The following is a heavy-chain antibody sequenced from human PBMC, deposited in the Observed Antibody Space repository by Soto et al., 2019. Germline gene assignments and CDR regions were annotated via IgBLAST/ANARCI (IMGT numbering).Heavy chain of an antibody. CDR1: GFTFSSYA. CDR2: ISGSGGST. V-gene: IGHV3-23*01. D-gene: IGHD3-16*02. J-gene: IGHJ5*02. Sequence: PGGSLRLSCAASGFTFSSYAMSWVRQAPGKGLEWVSAISGSGGSTYYADSVKGRFTISRDNSKNTLYLQMNSLRAEDTAVYYCAKSGFGDYVWGSYPTGWFDPWGQGTLVTVSS. CDR3: AKSGFGDYVWGSYPTGWFDP.